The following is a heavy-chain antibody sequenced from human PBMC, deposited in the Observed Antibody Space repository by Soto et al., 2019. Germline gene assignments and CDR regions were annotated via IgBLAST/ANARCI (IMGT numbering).Heavy chain of an antibody. Sequence: PSETLSLTCTVSGGSIRGPHWWSWVRQSPGRGLEWIGEIFHSGITNYNPSLESRVTISVDRSKNQFSLRLTSLTAADTAAYYCARGYCIGSSCLWYFDVWGRGSLVTVSS. CDR2: IFHSGIT. J-gene: IGHJ2*01. D-gene: IGHD2-15*01. V-gene: IGHV4-4*02. CDR3: ARGYCIGSSCLWYFDV. CDR1: GGSIRGPHW.